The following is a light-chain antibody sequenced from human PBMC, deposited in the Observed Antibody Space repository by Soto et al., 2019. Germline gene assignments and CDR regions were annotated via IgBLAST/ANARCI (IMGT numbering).Light chain of an antibody. CDR1: SGSIASNY. CDR2: EDN. CDR3: QSYDSSIYVV. V-gene: IGLV6-57*04. J-gene: IGLJ2*01. Sequence: NFMLTQPYSVSESPGKTVTISCTRSSGSIASNYVQWYQQRPGSAPTTVIYEDNQRPSGVPDRFSGSIDSSSNSASLTISGLKTEDEADYYCQSYDSSIYVVFGGGTKLTVL.